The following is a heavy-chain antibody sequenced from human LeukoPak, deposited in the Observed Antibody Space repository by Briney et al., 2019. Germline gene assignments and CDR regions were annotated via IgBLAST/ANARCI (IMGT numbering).Heavy chain of an antibody. CDR1: GYAFSSHG. CDR3: ARGPMTTVTLGAFDI. Sequence: GASVKVSCKASGYAFSSHGNIWVRQAPGQGLEWMGWISAYNGDTNYAQKFQGRVTMTTDTSTSTAYMEVRNLRSDDTAVYYCARGPMTTVTLGAFDIWGQGTMVTVSS. V-gene: IGHV1-18*01. D-gene: IGHD4-17*01. J-gene: IGHJ3*02. CDR2: ISAYNGDT.